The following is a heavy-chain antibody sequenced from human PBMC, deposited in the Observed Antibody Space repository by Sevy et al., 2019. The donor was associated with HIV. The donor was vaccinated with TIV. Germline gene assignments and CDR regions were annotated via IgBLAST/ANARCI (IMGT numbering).Heavy chain of an antibody. J-gene: IGHJ4*02. V-gene: IGHV3-7*03. CDR3: VRGVFGSGSRLGLGY. Sequence: GGSLRLSCEASGFSFSDYWMTWVRQAPGKGLEWVANMRQDGREKYYVDSVKGRFTISRDNAKNSLYLQMNSLRAEDTAVYYCVRGVFGSGSRLGLGYWGQGTLVTVSS. CDR2: MRQDGREK. CDR1: GFSFSDYW. D-gene: IGHD3-10*01.